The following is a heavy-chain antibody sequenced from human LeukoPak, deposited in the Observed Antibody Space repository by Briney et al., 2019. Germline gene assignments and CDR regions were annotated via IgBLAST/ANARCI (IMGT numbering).Heavy chain of an antibody. CDR2: INHGGST. CDR1: GGSFSGYS. J-gene: IGHJ4*02. Sequence: SETLSLTCAVYGGSFSGYSWTWIRQPPGKGLEWIGEINHGGSTNYNPSLKSRVTTSADTSKSHFSLKLTSVTAADAAVYYCARPLYQQWLAFDYWGQGTLVTVSS. CDR3: ARPLYQQWLAFDY. V-gene: IGHV4-34*01. D-gene: IGHD6-19*01.